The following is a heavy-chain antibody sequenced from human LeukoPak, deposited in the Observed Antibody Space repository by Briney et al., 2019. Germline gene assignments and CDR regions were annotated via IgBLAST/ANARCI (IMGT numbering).Heavy chain of an antibody. D-gene: IGHD1-20*01. CDR3: ATIKYNWNRVPRKRTRVDY. CDR1: GFTFSSYW. J-gene: IGHJ4*02. CDR2: IKQDGSEK. Sequence: GGSLRLSCAASGFTFSSYWMSWVRQAPGKGLEWVANIKQDGSEKYYVDSVKGRFTISRDNAMNSLYLQMNSLRAEDTAVYYCATIKYNWNRVPRKRTRVDYWGQGTLVTVSS. V-gene: IGHV3-7*01.